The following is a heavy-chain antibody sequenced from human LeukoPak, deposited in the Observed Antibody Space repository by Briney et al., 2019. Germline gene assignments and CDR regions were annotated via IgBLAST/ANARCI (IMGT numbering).Heavy chain of an antibody. CDR2: ISGSGGST. CDR1: GFTFSSYA. D-gene: IGHD6-13*01. V-gene: IGHV3-23*01. J-gene: IGHJ4*02. CDR3: AKDQGIAAAGTDGPDY. Sequence: GGSLRLSCAASGFTFSSYAMSWVRQAPGKGLEWVSAISGSGGSTYYADSGKGRFTISRDNSKNTLYLQMNSLRAEDTAVYYCAKDQGIAAAGTDGPDYWGQGTLVTVSS.